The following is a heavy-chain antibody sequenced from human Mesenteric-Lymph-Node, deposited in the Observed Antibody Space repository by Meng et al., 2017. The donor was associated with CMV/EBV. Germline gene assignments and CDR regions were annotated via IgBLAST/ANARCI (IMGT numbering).Heavy chain of an antibody. CDR1: GDSVSSNSAA. CDR2: TYYRSKWYN. Sequence: SETLSLTCAISGDSVSSNSAAWNWIRQSPSRGLEWLGRTYYRSKWYNDYAVSVKSRITINPDTSKNQFSLQLNSVTPEDTAVYYCARDPIIVVVLAAIPTYGMDVWGQGTTVTVSS. J-gene: IGHJ6*02. CDR3: ARDPIIVVVLAAIPTYGMDV. V-gene: IGHV6-1*01. D-gene: IGHD2-2*01.